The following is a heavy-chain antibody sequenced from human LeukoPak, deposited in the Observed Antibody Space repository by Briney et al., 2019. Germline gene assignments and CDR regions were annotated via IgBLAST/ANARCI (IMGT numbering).Heavy chain of an antibody. CDR1: GFTFSSQS. D-gene: IGHD2-21*01. CDR3: ARGSDNYGGYVDY. J-gene: IGHJ4*02. V-gene: IGHV3-21*01. Sequence: GGSLRLSCAASGFTFSSQSMNWVRQAPGKGLGWVSSISTSSSYIYYADSVKGRFTISRDNAKSSLYLQMNSLRAEDTAVYYCARGSDNYGGYVDYWGQGTLVTVSS. CDR2: ISTSSSYI.